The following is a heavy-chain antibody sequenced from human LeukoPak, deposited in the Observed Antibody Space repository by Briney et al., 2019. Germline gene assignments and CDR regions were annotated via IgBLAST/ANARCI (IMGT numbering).Heavy chain of an antibody. J-gene: IGHJ4*02. CDR2: ISGDGSRT. CDR1: GFTFSSYW. Sequence: PGGSLRLSCAASGFTFSSYWMHWVRQAPGKGLVWVSYISGDGSRTTYADSVKGRFTISRDDAKNSLYLQMNSLRAEDTALYYCARSPYSGSYGPFDYWGQGTLVTVSS. CDR3: ARSPYSGSYGPFDY. D-gene: IGHD1-26*01. V-gene: IGHV3-74*01.